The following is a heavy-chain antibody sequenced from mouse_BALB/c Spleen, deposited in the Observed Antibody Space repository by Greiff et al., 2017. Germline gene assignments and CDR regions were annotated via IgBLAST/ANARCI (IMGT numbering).Heavy chain of an antibody. D-gene: IGHD1-1*01. V-gene: IGHV1-5*01. CDR1: GYTFTSYW. CDR2: IYPGNSDT. Sequence: EVQLHPSGTVLARPGASVKMSCKASGYTFTSYWMHWVQQRPGQGLEWIGAIYPGNSDTSYNQKFKGKAKLTAVTSTSTAYMELSSLTNEDAAVYDCTRDYGSSSYYFDYWGQGTTLTVSS. CDR3: TRDYGSSSYYFDY. J-gene: IGHJ2*01.